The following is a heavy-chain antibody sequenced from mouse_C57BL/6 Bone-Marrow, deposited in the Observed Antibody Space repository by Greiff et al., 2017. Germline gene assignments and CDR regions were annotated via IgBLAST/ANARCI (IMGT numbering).Heavy chain of an antibody. CDR1: GYTFTDYN. V-gene: IGHV1-22*01. Sequence: EVKLMESGPELVKPGASVTMSCKASGYTFTDYNMHWVKQSHGKSLEWIGYINPNNGGTSSNQKFKGKATLTVNKSSSTAYMELRSLTSEDSAVYDCARRYGGTLDYWGQGTTLTVSS. CDR2: INPNNGGT. D-gene: IGHD1-1*02. J-gene: IGHJ2*01. CDR3: ARRYGGTLDY.